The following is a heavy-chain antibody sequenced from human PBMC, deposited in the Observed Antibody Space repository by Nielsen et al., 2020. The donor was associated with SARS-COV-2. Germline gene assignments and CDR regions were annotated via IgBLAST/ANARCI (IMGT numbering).Heavy chain of an antibody. V-gene: IGHV4-34*01. CDR1: GGSFSGYY. J-gene: IGHJ5*02. CDR2: INHSGST. CDR3: ARGRITVTTGCWFDP. Sequence: GSLRLSCAVYGGSFSGYYWSWIRQPPGKGLEWIGEINHSGSTNYNPSLKSRVTISVDTSKNQFSLKLSSVTAADTAVYYCARGRITVTTGCWFDPWGQGTLVTVSS. D-gene: IGHD4-17*01.